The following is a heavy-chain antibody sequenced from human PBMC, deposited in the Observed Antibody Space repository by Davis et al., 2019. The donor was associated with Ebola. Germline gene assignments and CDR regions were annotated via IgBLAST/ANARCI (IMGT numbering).Heavy chain of an antibody. CDR3: AKDTGTDTSMIFDS. CDR1: GFTFSSYS. J-gene: IGHJ4*02. Sequence: GESLKISCAASGFTFSSYSMNWVRQAPGKGLEWVAVINGVGDNSYYADSVKGRFTISRDNSKNTLYLQMNSLRAEDAAIYYCAKDTGTDTSMIFDSWGQGTLVTVSS. V-gene: IGHV3-23*01. D-gene: IGHD5-18*01. CDR2: INGVGDNS.